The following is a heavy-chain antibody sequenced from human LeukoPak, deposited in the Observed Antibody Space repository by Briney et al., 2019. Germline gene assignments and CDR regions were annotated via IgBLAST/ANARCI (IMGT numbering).Heavy chain of an antibody. CDR2: ISGSGGST. CDR1: GFTFSSYA. D-gene: IGHD6-13*01. J-gene: IGHJ1*01. CDR3: AKRIAAAGTFQH. Sequence: GGSLRLSCAASGFTFSSYAMSWVRQAPGKGLEWVSAISGSGGSTYYADSVKGWFTISRDNSKNTLYLQMNSLRAEDTAVHYCAKRIAAAGTFQHWGQGTLVTVSS. V-gene: IGHV3-23*01.